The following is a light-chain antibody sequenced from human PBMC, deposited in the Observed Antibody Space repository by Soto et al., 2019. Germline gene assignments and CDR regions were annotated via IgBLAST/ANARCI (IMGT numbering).Light chain of an antibody. V-gene: IGLV4-69*01. Sequence: QPVLTQSPSASASLGASVKPTCTLSSGHSHYAIAWHQQQPEKGPRYLMKLNSDGSHSKGDGIPDRFSGSSSGAERYLTISSLQSEDEADYYCQTWGTGIQVFGGGTKLTVL. CDR1: SGHSHYA. CDR3: QTWGTGIQV. CDR2: LNSDGSH. J-gene: IGLJ2*01.